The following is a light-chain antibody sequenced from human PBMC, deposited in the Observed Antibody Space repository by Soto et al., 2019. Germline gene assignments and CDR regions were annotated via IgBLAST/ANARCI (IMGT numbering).Light chain of an antibody. CDR1: QSVLYSSNNKNY. CDR2: WAS. V-gene: IGKV4-1*01. Sequence: DIVMTQSPDSLAVSLGERATINCKSSQSVLYSSNNKNYLAWYQQKPGQPPKLLIYWASTRESGVPDRFSGSGSGTDFTLTISNLQAEDVAVYYCHQYYTTLRTFGQGTKVDIK. J-gene: IGKJ1*01. CDR3: HQYYTTLRT.